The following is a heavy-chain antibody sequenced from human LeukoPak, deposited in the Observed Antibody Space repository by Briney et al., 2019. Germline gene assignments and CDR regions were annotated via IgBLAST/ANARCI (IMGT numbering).Heavy chain of an antibody. CDR3: ARGGGSGSSFFDY. CDR1: GGSFSGYY. Sequence: SETLSLTCAVYGGSFSGYYWSWIRQPPGKGLEWIGEINHSGSTNYNPSLKSRVTISVDTSENQFSLKLSSVTAADTAVYYCARGGGSGSSFFDYWGQGTLVTVSS. V-gene: IGHV4-34*01. D-gene: IGHD3-10*01. J-gene: IGHJ4*02. CDR2: INHSGST.